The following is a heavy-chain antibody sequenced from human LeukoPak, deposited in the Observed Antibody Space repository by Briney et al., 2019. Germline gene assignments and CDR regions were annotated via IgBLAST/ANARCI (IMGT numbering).Heavy chain of an antibody. Sequence: SGGSLRLSCAASEFSVGSNYMTWVRQAPGKGLEWVSVIYSGGSTYYADSVKGRFTISRDNSKNTLYLQMNSLRAEDTAVYYCARGGSYLSAFDIWGQGTMVTVSS. CDR2: IYSGGST. J-gene: IGHJ3*02. CDR1: EFSVGSNY. CDR3: ARGGSYLSAFDI. D-gene: IGHD1-26*01. V-gene: IGHV3-53*01.